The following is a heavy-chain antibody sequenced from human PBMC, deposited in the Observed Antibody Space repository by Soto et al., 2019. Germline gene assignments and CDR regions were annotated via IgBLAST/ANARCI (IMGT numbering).Heavy chain of an antibody. Sequence: PVGSLRLSCAASGFTFSSYSMNWVRQAPGKGLEWVSSISSSSSYIYYAESVKGRFTISRDNAKNSLYLQMNSLRAEDTAVYYCARGDLVASDNWGRGTLVTISS. CDR3: ARGDLVASDN. V-gene: IGHV3-21*01. CDR1: GFTFSSYS. CDR2: ISSSSSYI. J-gene: IGHJ4*02.